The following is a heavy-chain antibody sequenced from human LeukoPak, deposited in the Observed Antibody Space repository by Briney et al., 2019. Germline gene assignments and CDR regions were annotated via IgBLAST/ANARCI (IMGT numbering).Heavy chain of an antibody. Sequence: PSETLSLTCSVSGGAISSYYWSWIRQPPGKGLEWLGYIYYSGTTIYSPSLKSRLTISVDTSKNQFSLLLSSVTAADTAVYYCARDPRTLVGASYWCFDLWGRGTLVTVSS. D-gene: IGHD1-26*01. J-gene: IGHJ2*01. V-gene: IGHV4-59*01. CDR2: IYYSGTT. CDR1: GGAISSYY. CDR3: ARDPRTLVGASYWCFDL.